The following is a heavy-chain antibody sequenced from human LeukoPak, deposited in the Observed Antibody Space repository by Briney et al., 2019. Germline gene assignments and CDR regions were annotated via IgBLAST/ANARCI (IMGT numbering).Heavy chain of an antibody. J-gene: IGHJ4*02. CDR2: ISSSSSYI. V-gene: IGHV3-21*01. CDR3: ARDPGGDYFDY. D-gene: IGHD3-10*01. Sequence: GGSLRLSCAASGFTFSSYSMNWVRQAPGKGLEWVSSISSSSSYIYYADSVKGRFTISRDNAKNSLYLQMNSLRAEDTAVYYCARDPGGDYFDYWGQGTLVTISS. CDR1: GFTFSSYS.